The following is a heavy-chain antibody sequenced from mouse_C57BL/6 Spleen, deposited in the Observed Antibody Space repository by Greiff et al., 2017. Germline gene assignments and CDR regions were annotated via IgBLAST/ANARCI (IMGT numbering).Heavy chain of an antibody. CDR3: ARDCYYAMDY. Sequence: VQLQQSGAELVRPGTSVQVSCKASGYAFTNYLIEWVKQRPGQGLEWIGVINPGSGGTNYNEKFKGKATLTADKSSSTAYMQLSSLTSEDSAVYFCARDCYYAMDYWGQGTSVTVSS. CDR2: INPGSGGT. J-gene: IGHJ4*01. CDR1: GYAFTNYL. V-gene: IGHV1-54*01.